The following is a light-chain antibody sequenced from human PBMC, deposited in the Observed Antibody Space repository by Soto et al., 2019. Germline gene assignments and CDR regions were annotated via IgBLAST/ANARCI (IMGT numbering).Light chain of an antibody. V-gene: IGKV4-1*01. CDR3: HQYYSTPFT. CDR2: WAS. J-gene: IGKJ3*01. CDR1: QTVLYSSNNKNY. Sequence: DIVMTQSPDSLAVSLGERATINCKSSQTVLYSSNNKNYLAWYQQKPGQPPKLLIYWASTRDSGVPDRFSGSGSETDFTLTISSLQAEDVAVYYCHQYYSTPFTFGPGTKVDIK.